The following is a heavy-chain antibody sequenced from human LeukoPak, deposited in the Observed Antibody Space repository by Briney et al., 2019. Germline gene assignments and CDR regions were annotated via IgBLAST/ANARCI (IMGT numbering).Heavy chain of an antibody. J-gene: IGHJ4*02. Sequence: PGGSLRLSCAASGFNFRNYWMHWVRHAPGKGLVWVSRINSDGSSTSYADSVKGRFTISRDNAENTLYLQINSLRAEDTAVYSCATDEAATGRLDYWGQGTLVTDSS. CDR1: GFNFRNYW. D-gene: IGHD1-1*01. V-gene: IGHV3-74*01. CDR2: INSDGSST. CDR3: ATDEAATGRLDY.